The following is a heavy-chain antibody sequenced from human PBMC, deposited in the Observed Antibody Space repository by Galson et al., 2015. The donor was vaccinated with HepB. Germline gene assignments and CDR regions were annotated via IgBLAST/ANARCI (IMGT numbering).Heavy chain of an antibody. CDR3: ARDALTDYYDSSGPPNWFDP. D-gene: IGHD3-22*01. J-gene: IGHJ5*02. CDR2: INAGHGNT. Sequence: SCKASGYTFTNYAIHWVRQAPGQRLEWMGWINAGHGNTKYSQKFQGRVTITRDISASTAYMELSSLTSEDTAVYYCARDALTDYYDSSGPPNWFDPWGQGTLVTVS. V-gene: IGHV1-3*01. CDR1: GYTFTNYA.